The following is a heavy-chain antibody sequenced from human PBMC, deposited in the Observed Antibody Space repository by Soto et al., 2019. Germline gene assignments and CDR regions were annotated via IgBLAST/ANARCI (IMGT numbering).Heavy chain of an antibody. V-gene: IGHV3-30-3*01. J-gene: IGHJ6*02. CDR3: ARIHASGSYSPHYYYYGMDV. CDR2: ISYDGSNN. CDR1: GFTFSIYA. Sequence: GGSLRLSCAASGFTFSIYAMHWVRQAPGKGLEWVAAISYDGSNNYYADSVKGRFTISRDSSKSTLYLQMNSLRAEDTAVYYCARIHASGSYSPHYYYYGMDVWGQGTTVTVSS. D-gene: IGHD3-10*01.